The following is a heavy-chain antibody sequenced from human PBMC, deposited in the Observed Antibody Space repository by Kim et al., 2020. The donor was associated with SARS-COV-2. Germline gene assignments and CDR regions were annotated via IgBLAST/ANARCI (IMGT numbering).Heavy chain of an antibody. V-gene: IGHV5-51*01. CDR3: ARMGQQYTIDY. D-gene: IGHD6-13*01. Sequence: TGYSPSFEGQVTISADKSISTAYLQWSSLKASDSAMYYCARMGQQYTIDYWGQGTLVTVSS. J-gene: IGHJ4*02. CDR2: T.